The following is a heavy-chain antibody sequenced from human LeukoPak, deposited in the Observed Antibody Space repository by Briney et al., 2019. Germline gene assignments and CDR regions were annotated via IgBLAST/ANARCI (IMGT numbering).Heavy chain of an antibody. J-gene: IGHJ6*02. CDR2: INHSGST. CDR3: ATPYYYGSGSYYKGYYYYGMDV. Sequence: NPSETLSLTCAVYGGSFSGYYWSWIRQPPGKGLEWIGEINHSGSTNYNPSLKSRVTISVDTSKNQFSLKLSSVTAADTAVYYCATPYYYGSGSYYKGYYYYGMDVWGQGTTVTVSS. D-gene: IGHD3-10*01. V-gene: IGHV4-34*01. CDR1: GGSFSGYY.